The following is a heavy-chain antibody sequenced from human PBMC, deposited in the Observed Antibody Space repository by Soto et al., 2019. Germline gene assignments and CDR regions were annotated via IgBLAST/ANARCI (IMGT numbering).Heavy chain of an antibody. CDR2: IKSKTDGGTT. J-gene: IGHJ4*02. V-gene: IGHV3-15*01. Sequence: GGSLRLSCAASGFTFSNAWMSWVRQAPGKGLEWVGRIKSKTDGGTTDYSAPVKGRFTISRDDSKNTLYLQMNSLKTEDTAVYYCTTVTSYNWNYAIWGQGTLVTVSS. CDR1: GFTFSNAW. CDR3: TTVTSYNWNYAI. D-gene: IGHD1-7*01.